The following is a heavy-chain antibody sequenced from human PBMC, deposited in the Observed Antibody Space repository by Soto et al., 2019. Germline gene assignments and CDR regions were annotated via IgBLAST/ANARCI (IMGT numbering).Heavy chain of an antibody. CDR3: ARFSEGFERPPYYFDY. Sequence: QVQLVQSGAEVKKPGASVKVSCKASGYTFTSYGISWVRQAPGQGLEWMGWISAYNGNTNYAQKLQGRVTMTTDTSTSTDYMGLRSLRSDDTAVYYCARFSEGFERPPYYFDYWGQGTLVTVSS. CDR2: ISAYNGNT. CDR1: GYTFTSYG. J-gene: IGHJ4*02. V-gene: IGHV1-18*04.